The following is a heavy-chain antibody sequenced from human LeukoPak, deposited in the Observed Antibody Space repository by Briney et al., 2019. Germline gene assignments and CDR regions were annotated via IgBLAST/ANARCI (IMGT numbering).Heavy chain of an antibody. J-gene: IGHJ4*02. CDR1: GGSLSRYY. D-gene: IGHD2-2*03. CDR3: AGGRGKWIDY. CDR2: IYTSGST. Sequence: SETLSLTCTVSGGSLSRYYWSWIRQPPGKGLEWIGYIYTSGSTNYNPSLKSRVTISVDTSKNQFSLKLSSVTAADTAVYYCAGGRGKWIDYWGQGTLVTVSS. V-gene: IGHV4-4*09.